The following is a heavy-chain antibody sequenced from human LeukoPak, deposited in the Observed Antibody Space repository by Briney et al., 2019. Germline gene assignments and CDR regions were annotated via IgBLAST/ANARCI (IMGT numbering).Heavy chain of an antibody. V-gene: IGHV1-69*04. Sequence: ASVKVSCKASGGTFSSYAISWVRQAPGQGLEWMGRIIPILGIANYAQKFQGRVAITADKSTSTAYMELSSLRSEDTAVYYCAIDHIQDAFDIWGQGTMVTVSS. CDR2: IIPILGIA. J-gene: IGHJ3*02. CDR1: GGTFSSYA. D-gene: IGHD2-21*01. CDR3: AIDHIQDAFDI.